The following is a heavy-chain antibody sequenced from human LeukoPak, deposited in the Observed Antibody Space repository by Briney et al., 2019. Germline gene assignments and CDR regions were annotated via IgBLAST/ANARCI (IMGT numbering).Heavy chain of an antibody. CDR2: ISYDGRNK. CDR3: AKDGSVAAADYYFDY. D-gene: IGHD6-13*01. V-gene: IGHV3-30*18. CDR1: GFTFSNYG. J-gene: IGHJ4*02. Sequence: PGGSLRLSCAVSGFTFSNYGMHWGRQAPGKGLEWVAVISYDGRNKYHADSVTGRFTISRDNSKNTLYLQMNSLRAEDTAVYYCAKDGSVAAADYYFDYWGQGTLVTVSS.